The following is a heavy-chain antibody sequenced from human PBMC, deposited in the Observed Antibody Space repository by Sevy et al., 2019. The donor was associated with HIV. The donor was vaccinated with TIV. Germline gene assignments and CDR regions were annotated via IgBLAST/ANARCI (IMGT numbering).Heavy chain of an antibody. V-gene: IGHV1-2*02. CDR1: GYTFTGYY. CDR2: INPNSSAT. Sequence: ASVKVSCKASGYTFTGYYIHWVRQAPGQGLEWVGWINPNSSATNYAQNFQGRVTMTRDTSISTAYMELSRLRSDDTAVYYCATSSEGDWIYIGWVFDPWGQGTLVTVSS. J-gene: IGHJ5*02. D-gene: IGHD5-12*01. CDR3: ATSSEGDWIYIGWVFDP.